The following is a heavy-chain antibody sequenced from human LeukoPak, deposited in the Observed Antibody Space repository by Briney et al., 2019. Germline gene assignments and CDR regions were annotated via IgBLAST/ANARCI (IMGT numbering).Heavy chain of an antibody. J-gene: IGHJ4*02. CDR2: VSGSGDAR. CDR3: ARDYIYAYDY. D-gene: IGHD3-16*01. CDR1: GFTFSAYS. V-gene: IGHV3-48*01. Sequence: GGSLRLSCAASGFTFSAYSMNWVRQAPGKGLEWVSYVSGSGDARYYADSVKGRFTTSRDNAKNSLYLQMNSLTAEDTAVYYCARDYIYAYDYWGQGILVTVSS.